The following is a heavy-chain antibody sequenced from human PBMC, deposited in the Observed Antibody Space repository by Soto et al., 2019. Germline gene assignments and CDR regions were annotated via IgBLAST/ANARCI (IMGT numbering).Heavy chain of an antibody. CDR1: GGSITNYY. D-gene: IGHD3-22*01. J-gene: IGHJ3*02. CDR3: TTEAYDNSGSLAFDI. V-gene: IGHV4-59*08. Sequence: SETLSLTCTVSGGSITNYYYSWIRQPPGRGLEWIGYIFHTGTTSYNPSLKSRVTLSVDTSQSQFSLKLNSVTAADTAVYYCTTEAYDNSGSLAFDIWGPGTLVTVSS. CDR2: IFHTGTT.